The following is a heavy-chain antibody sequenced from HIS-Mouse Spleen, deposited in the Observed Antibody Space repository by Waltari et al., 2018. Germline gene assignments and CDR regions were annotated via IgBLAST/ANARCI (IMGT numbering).Heavy chain of an antibody. CDR1: GGSISSSSYY. J-gene: IGHJ4*02. CDR3: ARDRELYFDY. CDR2: IYYSGSI. D-gene: IGHD1-26*01. Sequence: QLQLQESGPGLVKPSETLSLTCTVSGGSISSSSYYWGWIRQPPGKGLEWIGSIYYSGSIYYNPSLKSRVTISVDTSKNQFSLKLSSVTAADTAVYYCARDRELYFDYWGQGTLVTVSS. V-gene: IGHV4-39*07.